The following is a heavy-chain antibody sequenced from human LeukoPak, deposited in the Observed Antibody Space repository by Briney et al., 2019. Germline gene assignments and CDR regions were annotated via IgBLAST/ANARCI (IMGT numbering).Heavy chain of an antibody. CDR1: GFTFSSYA. V-gene: IGHV3-23*01. CDR2: ISGSGGST. Sequence: PGGSLRLSCAASGFTFSSYAMTWVRQAPGKGLEWVSAISGSGGSTYYADSVKGRFTISRDDSRNTLYLQMNSLRAEDTAVYYCAKDGYSSGWYSNYWGQGTLVTVSS. CDR3: AKDGYSSGWYSNY. J-gene: IGHJ4*02. D-gene: IGHD6-19*01.